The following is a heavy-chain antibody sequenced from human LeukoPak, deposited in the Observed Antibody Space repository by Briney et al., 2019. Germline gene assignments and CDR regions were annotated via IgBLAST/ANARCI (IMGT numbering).Heavy chain of an antibody. CDR3: ASAIAVAGTGAFDI. CDR1: GFTFSSYG. Sequence: GGSLSLSCAASGFTFSSYGMHWVRQAPGKGLEWVSYISSSGSTIYYADSVKGRFTISRDNAKNSLYLQMNSPRAEDTAVYYCASAIAVAGTGAFDIWGQGTMVTVSS. J-gene: IGHJ3*02. V-gene: IGHV3-48*04. CDR2: ISSSGSTI. D-gene: IGHD6-19*01.